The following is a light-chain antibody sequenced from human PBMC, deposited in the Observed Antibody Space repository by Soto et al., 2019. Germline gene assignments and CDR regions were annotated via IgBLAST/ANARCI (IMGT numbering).Light chain of an antibody. V-gene: IGKV4-1*01. CDR3: QQHYSTPALT. CDR1: QSVLYSSNNKNY. Sequence: DIVMTQSRHSLAVSLGDRSTINCKSSQSVLYSSNNKNYLAWYQQKPGQPPKLLIYWASTRESGVPDRFSGSGSGTDFTLTISSLQAEDVAFYYGQQHYSTPALTFGGGTKVDIK. CDR2: WAS. J-gene: IGKJ4*01.